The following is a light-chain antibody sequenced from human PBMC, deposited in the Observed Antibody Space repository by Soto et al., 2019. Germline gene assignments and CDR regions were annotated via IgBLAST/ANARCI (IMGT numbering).Light chain of an antibody. CDR2: SAS. V-gene: IGKV3-15*01. CDR3: QQVKAWPYT. Sequence: EIVMTQSPATLSVSPGERAALSCRASQSLNTNLARYQQKPGQAPRLLVYSASTRANDIPARFSASWSGTEYTLTISSLQSEDLAVYYCQQVKAWPYTFGQGTKVEIK. J-gene: IGKJ2*01. CDR1: QSLNTN.